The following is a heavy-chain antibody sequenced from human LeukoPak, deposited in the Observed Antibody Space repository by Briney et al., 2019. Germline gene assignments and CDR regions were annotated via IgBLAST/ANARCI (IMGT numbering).Heavy chain of an antibody. Sequence: GGSLRLSCAASGFIFTNYFMSWVRQAPGKGLEWVASIKHDGSEKYYVDSVRGRFTISRDNTMNSLYLQMSSLRAEDTAVYYCARGPIFGFILDGMDVWGQGTTVTVSS. CDR3: ARGPIFGFILDGMDV. CDR1: GFIFTNYF. CDR2: IKHDGSEK. V-gene: IGHV3-7*01. J-gene: IGHJ6*02. D-gene: IGHD2/OR15-2a*01.